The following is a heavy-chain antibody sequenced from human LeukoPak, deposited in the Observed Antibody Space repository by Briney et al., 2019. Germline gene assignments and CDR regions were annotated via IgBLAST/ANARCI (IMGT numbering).Heavy chain of an antibody. V-gene: IGHV1-69*05. D-gene: IGHD3-22*01. CDR2: IIPIFGTA. J-gene: IGHJ4*02. Sequence: SVKVSCKASGGTFSSYAISWVRQAPGQGLEWMGRIIPIFGTANYAQKFPGRVTITTDESTSTAYMELSSLRSEDTAVYYCARDPDYDSSGYLPPVDDYWGQGTLVTVSS. CDR1: GGTFSSYA. CDR3: ARDPDYDSSGYLPPVDDY.